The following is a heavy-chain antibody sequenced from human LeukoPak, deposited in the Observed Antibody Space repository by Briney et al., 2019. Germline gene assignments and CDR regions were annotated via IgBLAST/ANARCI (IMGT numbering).Heavy chain of an antibody. D-gene: IGHD3-10*01. J-gene: IGHJ4*02. CDR1: GFTFSSYA. CDR2: ISGSGGST. CDR3: TKGVITMVRGVIVNDY. Sequence: GGSLRLSCAASGFTFSSYAMSWVRQAPGKGLEWVSAISGSGGSTYYADSVRGRFTISRDNPKNTLNMQMNSLRAEDTAVYYCTKGVITMVRGVIVNDYWGQGTLVTVSS. V-gene: IGHV3-23*01.